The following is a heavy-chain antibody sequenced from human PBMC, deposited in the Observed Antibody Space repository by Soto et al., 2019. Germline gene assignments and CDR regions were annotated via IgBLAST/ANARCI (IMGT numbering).Heavy chain of an antibody. CDR2: IRSRSNGYAT. V-gene: IGHV3-73*01. CDR3: YRPGSSNYDSDY. CDR1: GFTLSGSV. J-gene: IGHJ4*02. Sequence: GGSLRLSCAASGFTLSGSVIYWVRQPSGKGLEWVGRIRSRSNGYATAYAASVRGRFTISRDDSKNTAYLQMNSLKTEDTAVYYCYRPGSSNYDSDYWGQGTLVTVSS. D-gene: IGHD5-12*01.